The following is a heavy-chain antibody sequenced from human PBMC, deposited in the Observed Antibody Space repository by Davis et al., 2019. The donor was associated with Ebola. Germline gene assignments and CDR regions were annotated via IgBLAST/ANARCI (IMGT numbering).Heavy chain of an antibody. J-gene: IGHJ5*02. D-gene: IGHD3-22*01. V-gene: IGHV1-8*01. CDR1: GYTFTSYD. CDR3: ARVRSGNYYDSSGYPHWFDP. CDR2: MNPNSGNT. Sequence: AASVKVSCKASGYTFTSYDINWVRQATGQGLEWMGWMNPNSGNTGYAQKFQGRVTVTRNTSIRTAYMELSSLRSEDTAVYYCARVRSGNYYDSSGYPHWFDPWGQGTLVTVSS.